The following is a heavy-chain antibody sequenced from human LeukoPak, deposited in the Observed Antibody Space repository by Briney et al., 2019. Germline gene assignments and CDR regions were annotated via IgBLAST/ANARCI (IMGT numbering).Heavy chain of an antibody. CDR2: IYSGGDT. Sequence: GGSLRLSCAASGFTVSSNYMSWVRQAPGKGLEWVSVIYSGGDTYYVDSVKGRFTISRDNSKNTLYLQMNSLRAEDTAVYYCARETGTYYFDYWGQGTLVTVSS. CDR1: GFTVSSNY. V-gene: IGHV3-53*01. CDR3: ARETGTYYFDY. J-gene: IGHJ4*02. D-gene: IGHD1-1*01.